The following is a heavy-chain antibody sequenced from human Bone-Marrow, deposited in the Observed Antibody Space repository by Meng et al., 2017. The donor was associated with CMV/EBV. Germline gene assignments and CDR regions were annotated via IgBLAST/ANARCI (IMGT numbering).Heavy chain of an antibody. CDR3: ARDPSGEYYFNY. V-gene: IGHV3-11*04. Sequence: AGSLSLSCTASGFTFSDYYMSWIRQAPGKGLEWVSYISSSGSTIYYADSVKGRFTISRDNAKNSLYMQMNSLRAEDTAVYYCARDPSGEYYFNYWAQGTLATSPQ. CDR2: ISSSGSTI. J-gene: IGHJ4*02. CDR1: GFTFSDYY. D-gene: IGHD6-19*01.